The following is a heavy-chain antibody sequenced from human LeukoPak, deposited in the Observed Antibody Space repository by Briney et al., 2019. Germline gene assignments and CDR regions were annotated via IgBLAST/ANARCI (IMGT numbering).Heavy chain of an antibody. Sequence: GGSLRLSCAASGFTFSSYAMHWVRQAPGKGLEWVAVISYDGSNKYYADSVKGRFTISRDNSKNTLYLQMNSLRAEDTAVYYCARVKYGAGSYNFDYWGQGTLVTVSS. CDR3: ARVKYGAGSYNFDY. J-gene: IGHJ4*02. V-gene: IGHV3-30*14. CDR1: GFTFSSYA. D-gene: IGHD3-10*01. CDR2: ISYDGSNK.